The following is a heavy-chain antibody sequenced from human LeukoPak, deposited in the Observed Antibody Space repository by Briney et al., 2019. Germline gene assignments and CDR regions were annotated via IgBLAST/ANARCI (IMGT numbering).Heavy chain of an antibody. Sequence: ASVKVSCKASGYTFTSYDINWVRQATGQGLEWVGWMNPNSGNTGSAQKFQGRVTMTRDTSVSTAYMELSSLRSEDTAIYYCARAAGDLDYRGQGTLVTVSP. CDR3: ARAAGDLDY. CDR2: MNPNSGNT. J-gene: IGHJ4*02. V-gene: IGHV1-8*01. CDR1: GYTFTSYD.